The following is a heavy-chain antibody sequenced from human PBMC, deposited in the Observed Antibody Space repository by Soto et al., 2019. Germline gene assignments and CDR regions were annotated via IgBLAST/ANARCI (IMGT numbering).Heavy chain of an antibody. CDR3: ARRYGSSFDY. J-gene: IGHJ4*02. V-gene: IGHV4-59*08. D-gene: IGHD5-12*01. Sequence: QVQLQESGPGLVKPSETLSLTCTLSGGSISSYYWSWIRQPPGKGLEWIGYIYYSGSTNYNPSLKSRGTISVDTSKNQFSLKLSSVTAADTAVYYCARRYGSSFDYWGQGTLVTVSS. CDR2: IYYSGST. CDR1: GGSISSYY.